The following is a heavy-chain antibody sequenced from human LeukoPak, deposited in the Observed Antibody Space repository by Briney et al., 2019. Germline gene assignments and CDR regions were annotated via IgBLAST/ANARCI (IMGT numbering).Heavy chain of an antibody. CDR1: GFTFSSYW. CDR3: ARVAIEAAAGMLPDY. D-gene: IGHD6-13*01. J-gene: IGHJ4*02. Sequence: PGGSLRLSCAASGFTFSSYWMSWVRQAPGKGLEWVANIKQDGSEKYYVDSVKGRFTISRDNAKNSLYLQMNSLRAEDTAVYYCARVAIEAAAGMLPDYWGRGTLVTVSS. CDR2: IKQDGSEK. V-gene: IGHV3-7*01.